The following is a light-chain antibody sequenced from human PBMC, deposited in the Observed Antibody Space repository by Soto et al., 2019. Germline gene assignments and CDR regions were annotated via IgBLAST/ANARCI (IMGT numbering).Light chain of an antibody. CDR3: QQYGNTPVT. V-gene: IGKV3-20*01. Sequence: EVVLTQSPGTLSSSPWERATLSCTASQSVRGRYLASYQQKPAPAPRPLFYGATGRATGIPDRFSGSGSGTDFTLTISRLEPEDFAVYYCQQYGNTPVTFGRGTKVDIK. J-gene: IGKJ1*01. CDR1: QSVRGRY. CDR2: GAT.